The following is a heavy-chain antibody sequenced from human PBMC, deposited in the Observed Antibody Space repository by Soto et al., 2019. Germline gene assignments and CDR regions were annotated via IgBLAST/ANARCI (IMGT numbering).Heavy chain of an antibody. CDR1: GYAFASNG. V-gene: IGHV1-18*01. CDR2: ITTDKGKT. Sequence: ASVKVSSKASGYAFASNGRRSVRQAPGQGLEWMGWITTDKGKTTYAQKFQGRVTMTTDTSTSTAYMEMRSLRSDDTAVYYCATLSPAFDYWGQGTLVTVSS. J-gene: IGHJ4*02. CDR3: ATLSPAFDY.